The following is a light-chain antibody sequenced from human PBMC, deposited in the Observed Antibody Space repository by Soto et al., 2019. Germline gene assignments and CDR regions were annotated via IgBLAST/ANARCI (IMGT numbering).Light chain of an antibody. Sequence: EIVLTQSPDTLSLSPGERATLSCRASQSARSYLAWYRHNPGQAPRLLIYGASSRATGIPGRFTGSGSGTDFTLSISRLEPEDLGVYYCQQYSSAPGTFGQGTRLEIK. J-gene: IGKJ5*01. V-gene: IGKV3-20*01. CDR2: GAS. CDR3: QQYSSAPGT. CDR1: QSARSY.